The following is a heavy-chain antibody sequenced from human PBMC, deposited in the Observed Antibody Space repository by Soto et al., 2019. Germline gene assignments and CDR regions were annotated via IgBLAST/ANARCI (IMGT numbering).Heavy chain of an antibody. Sequence: SETLSLTCSVSGGSISSGYYYWSWIRQPPGKGLEWIGSMFYSGLTYYNPSLKSRVTLSVDTSKNQFSVRLNSVTAADTAVYYCAPLSVSLSGPYGIHVWGQGTTVTVSS. CDR3: APLSVSLSGPYGIHV. D-gene: IGHD2-15*01. V-gene: IGHV4-39*01. CDR2: MFYSGLT. J-gene: IGHJ6*02. CDR1: GGSISSGYYY.